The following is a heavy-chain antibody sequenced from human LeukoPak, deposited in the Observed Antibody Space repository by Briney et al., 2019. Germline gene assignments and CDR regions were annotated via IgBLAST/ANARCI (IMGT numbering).Heavy chain of an antibody. CDR1: GYTFTFYD. J-gene: IGHJ3*02. CDR2: MNPNSGNT. Sequence: ASVKVSCKASGYTFTFYDINWVRQAPGQGLEWMGWMNPNSGNTGYAQNFLGRITITRDTSTSMAYMELSSLRSEDTAVYYCARGRRDVFDIWGQGTTVTVSS. V-gene: IGHV1-8*03. CDR3: ARGRRDVFDI.